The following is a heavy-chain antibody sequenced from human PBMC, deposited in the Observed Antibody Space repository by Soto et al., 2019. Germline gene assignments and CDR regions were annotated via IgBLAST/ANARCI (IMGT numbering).Heavy chain of an antibody. J-gene: IGHJ6*02. CDR1: GDTASSNSVA. CDR2: TYYRSRWYS. Sequence: SQTLSLTCVCSGDTASSNSVAWNWVRQSPSRGLEWLGRTYYRSRWYSDYAVSVRSRIDINADTSKNQVSLQLNSVTPEDTAVYYCARSEEDSDYYYYGMDVWGQGTTVTVSS. CDR3: ARSEEDSDYYYYGMDV. V-gene: IGHV6-1*01. D-gene: IGHD2-15*01.